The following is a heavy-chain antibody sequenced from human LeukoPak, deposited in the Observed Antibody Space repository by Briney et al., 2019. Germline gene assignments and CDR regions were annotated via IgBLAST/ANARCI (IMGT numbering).Heavy chain of an antibody. Sequence: GGSLRLSCAASGFTFSSYGMHWVRQAPGKGLEWGAVISYDGSNKYYADSVKGRFTISRDNSKNTLYLQMNGLRAEDTAVYYCAKPGYCSSTSCYVAFDIWGQGTMVTVSS. CDR3: AKPGYCSSTSCYVAFDI. CDR2: ISYDGSNK. V-gene: IGHV3-30*18. J-gene: IGHJ3*02. D-gene: IGHD2-2*01. CDR1: GFTFSSYG.